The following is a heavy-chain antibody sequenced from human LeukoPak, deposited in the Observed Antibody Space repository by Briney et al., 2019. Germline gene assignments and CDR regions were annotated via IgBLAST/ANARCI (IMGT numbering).Heavy chain of an antibody. D-gene: IGHD2-15*01. Sequence: GSLRLSCAASGFTFSSYAMSWVRQAPAKGLEWVSGISGSGGSTHYGDSVKGRFTISRDNSENTLYLQMNSLRAEDTAVYYCARGQHCSGGSCYSGTDYYGMDVWGQGTTVTVSS. V-gene: IGHV3-23*01. J-gene: IGHJ6*02. CDR1: GFTFSSYA. CDR2: ISGSGGST. CDR3: ARGQHCSGGSCYSGTDYYGMDV.